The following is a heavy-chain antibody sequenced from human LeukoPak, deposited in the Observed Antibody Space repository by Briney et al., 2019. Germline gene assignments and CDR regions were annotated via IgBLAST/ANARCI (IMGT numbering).Heavy chain of an antibody. CDR3: ARLSGYYYGYGDF. V-gene: IGHV4-59*08. CDR2: IYYSGTT. D-gene: IGHD5-18*01. J-gene: IGHJ4*02. CDR1: GASINTYY. Sequence: SETLSLTCTVSGASINTYYWSWIRQPPGKGLEWIGYIYYSGTTSYNPSLKTRVTISIDTSKNQFSLKLSSVTAADTAVYYCARLSGYYYGYGDFWGQGTLVTVSS.